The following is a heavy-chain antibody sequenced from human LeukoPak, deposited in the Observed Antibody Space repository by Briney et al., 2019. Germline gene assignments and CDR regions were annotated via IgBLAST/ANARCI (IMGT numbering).Heavy chain of an antibody. CDR2: VFYSGST. CDR1: GGSISSRSYH. D-gene: IGHD3-10*01. CDR3: ARNYYGSVINWFDP. V-gene: IGHV4-39*01. J-gene: IGHJ5*02. Sequence: NPSETLSLTCTVSGGSISSRSYHWGWIRRPPGKGLEWIGSVFYSGSTYYNPSLKSRVTISVDTSKNQFSLKLSSVTAADTAVYYCARNYYGSVINWFDPWGQGTLVTVSS.